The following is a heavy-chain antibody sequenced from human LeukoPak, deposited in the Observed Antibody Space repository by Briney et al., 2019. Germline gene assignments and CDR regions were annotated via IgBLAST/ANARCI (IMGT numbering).Heavy chain of an antibody. CDR1: GGSFSGYY. CDR3: ARGHLRTGTREFDS. CDR2: IGHSGDT. J-gene: IGHJ4*02. Sequence: SEALSLTCAVYGGSFSGYYWSWIRQPPGKGLEWIGEIGHSGDTKYNASLKSRVSVSVDTSKNQISLKMNFVTAADTALYYCARGHLRTGTREFDSWGQGTLVIVSS. V-gene: IGHV4-34*01. D-gene: IGHD1-7*01.